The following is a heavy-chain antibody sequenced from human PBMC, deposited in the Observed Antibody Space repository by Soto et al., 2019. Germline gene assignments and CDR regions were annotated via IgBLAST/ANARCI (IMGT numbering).Heavy chain of an antibody. V-gene: IGHV3-33*01. CDR3: ARDSSSVYYPILDS. CDR2: IWYDGSNK. CDR1: GFTFSSYG. D-gene: IGHD3-22*01. Sequence: GGSLRLSCAASGFTFSSYGMHWVRQAPGKGLEWVAVIWYDGSNKYYADSVKGRFTISRDNSKNTLYLQMNSLRAEDTAVYYCARDSSSVYYPILDSWGQGTLVTVSS. J-gene: IGHJ4*02.